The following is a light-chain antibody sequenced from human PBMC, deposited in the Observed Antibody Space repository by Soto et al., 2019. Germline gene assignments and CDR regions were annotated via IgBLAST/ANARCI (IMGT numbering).Light chain of an antibody. CDR1: QGISSW. V-gene: IGKV1-12*01. Sequence: DIQMTQSPSSVSASVGDRVTITCRASQGISSWLVWYQQKPGKAPKLLIYAASSLQSGVPSRCSGSGYGTDFTLTITSLQPEDFATYYCQQANSFPWTFGQGTKVEIK. CDR2: AAS. CDR3: QQANSFPWT. J-gene: IGKJ1*01.